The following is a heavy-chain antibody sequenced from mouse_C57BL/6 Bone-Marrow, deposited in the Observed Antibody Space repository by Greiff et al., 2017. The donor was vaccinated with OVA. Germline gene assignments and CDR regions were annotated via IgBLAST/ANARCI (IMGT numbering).Heavy chain of an antibody. Sequence: VQLQQSGAELARPGASVKLSCKASGYTFTSYGISWVKQRTGPGLEWIGEIYPRSGNTYYNEKFKGKATLTADKSSSTAYMELRSLTSEDSAVYFCARDDGYPSWFAYWGQGTLVTVSA. D-gene: IGHD2-3*01. CDR1: GYTFTSYG. V-gene: IGHV1-81*01. CDR2: IYPRSGNT. J-gene: IGHJ3*01. CDR3: ARDDGYPSWFAY.